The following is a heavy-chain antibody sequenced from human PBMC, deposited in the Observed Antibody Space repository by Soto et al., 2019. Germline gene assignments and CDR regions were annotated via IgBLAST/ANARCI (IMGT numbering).Heavy chain of an antibody. J-gene: IGHJ4*02. CDR1: GFTFSSYN. CDR3: ARGRPVFDY. V-gene: IGHV3-21*01. Sequence: PGGSLRLSCAASGFTFSSYNMNWVRQAPGKGLEWVSSISSSSSYIYYADSVKGRFTISRDNSKNTLYLQMNSLRAEDTAVYYCARGRPVFDYWCQGALVTVSS. CDR2: ISSSSSYI.